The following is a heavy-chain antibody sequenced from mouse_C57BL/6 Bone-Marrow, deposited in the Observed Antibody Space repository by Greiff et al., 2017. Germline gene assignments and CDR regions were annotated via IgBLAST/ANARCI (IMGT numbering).Heavy chain of an antibody. V-gene: IGHV2-2*01. CDR2: IWSGGST. CDR1: GFSLTSYG. CDR3: ARKTYDGYYPWYFDV. D-gene: IGHD2-3*01. Sequence: VQLQQSGPGLVQPSQSLSITCTVSGFSLTSYGVHWVRQSPGKGLEWLGVIWSGGSTAYNAAFISRLCISKDNSKSQVFFKMNSLHADDTAIYYCARKTYDGYYPWYFDVWGTGTTVTVAS. J-gene: IGHJ1*03.